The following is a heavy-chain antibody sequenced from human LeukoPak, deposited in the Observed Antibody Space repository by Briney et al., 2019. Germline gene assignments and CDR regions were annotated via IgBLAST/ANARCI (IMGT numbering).Heavy chain of an antibody. V-gene: IGHV3-11*03. CDR3: ARFYDYDSSGYYHFDY. CDR1: GFIFSDYY. CDR2: ISSRSTYT. J-gene: IGHJ4*02. D-gene: IGHD3-22*01. Sequence: PGGSLRLSCAASGFIFSDYYMSWIRQAPGKGLEWVSDISSRSTYTNYADPVKGRFTISRDNAKNSLSLQMTSLRVEDTAVYYCARFYDYDSSGYYHFDYWGQGTLVTVSS.